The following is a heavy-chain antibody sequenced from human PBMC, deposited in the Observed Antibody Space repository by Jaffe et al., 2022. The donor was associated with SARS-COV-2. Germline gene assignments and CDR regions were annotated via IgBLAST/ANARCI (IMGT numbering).Heavy chain of an antibody. CDR1: GFTFSSYG. Sequence: QVQLVESGGGVVQPGRSLRLSCAASGFTFSSYGMHWVRQAPGKGLEWVAVISYDGSNKYYADSVKGRFTISRDNSKNTLYLQMNSLRAEDTAVYYCAKDQFMVTALSAFDYWGQGTLVTVSS. J-gene: IGHJ4*02. CDR3: AKDQFMVTALSAFDY. D-gene: IGHD2-21*02. V-gene: IGHV3-30*18. CDR2: ISYDGSNK.